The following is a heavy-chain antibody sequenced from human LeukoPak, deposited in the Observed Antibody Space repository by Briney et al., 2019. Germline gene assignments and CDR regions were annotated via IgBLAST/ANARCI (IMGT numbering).Heavy chain of an antibody. V-gene: IGHV4-59*01. CDR2: IYYSGST. D-gene: IGHD3-22*01. J-gene: IGHJ4*02. CDR1: GGSISSYY. CDR3: ARHRDYYDSSGYDY. Sequence: SETLSLTCTVSGGSISSYYWSWIRQPPGEGLEWLGYIYYSGSTNYNPSLKSRVTISVDTSKNQFSLKLSSVTAADTAVYYCARHRDYYDSSGYDYWGQGTLVTVSS.